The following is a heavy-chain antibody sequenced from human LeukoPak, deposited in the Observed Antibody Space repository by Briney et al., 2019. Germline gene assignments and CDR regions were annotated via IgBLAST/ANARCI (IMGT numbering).Heavy chain of an antibody. V-gene: IGHV3-30*02. J-gene: IGHJ5*02. CDR2: IRYDGSNK. Sequence: HPGGSLRLSCAASGFTFSSYGMHWVRQAPGKGLEWVAFIRYDGSNKYYADSVKGRFTISRGNAKNSLYLQMNSLRAEDTALYYCAKGPGARIAATFDPWGQGTLVTVSS. D-gene: IGHD1-26*01. CDR1: GFTFSSYG. CDR3: AKGPGARIAATFDP.